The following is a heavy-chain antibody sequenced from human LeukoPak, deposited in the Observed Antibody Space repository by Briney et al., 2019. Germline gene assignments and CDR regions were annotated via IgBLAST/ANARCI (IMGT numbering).Heavy chain of an antibody. J-gene: IGHJ2*01. CDR2: MYDSGST. Sequence: SETLSLTCTVSGGSVCSGSYNWSWIRQPPEKGLEWIGYMYDSGSTSYNPSLKSRVTISVDTSKSQFSLKLSSVTAADTAAYYCARDLGHDYGDYGWYFDLWGRGTLVTVSS. CDR1: GGSVCSGSYN. V-gene: IGHV4-61*01. CDR3: ARDLGHDYGDYGWYFDL. D-gene: IGHD4-17*01.